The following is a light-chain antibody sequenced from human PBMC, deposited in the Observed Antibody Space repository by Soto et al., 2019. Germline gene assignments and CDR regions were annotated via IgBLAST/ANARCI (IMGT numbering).Light chain of an antibody. CDR2: EDN. Sequence: NFMLTQPHSVSESPGKTVTISCTRSSGSIASNYVQWYQQRPGSSPTTVIYEDNQRPSGVPDRFSGSIDSSSNSASLTISGLKTEDEADYYRQSQKVFGGGTKLTVL. CDR3: QSQKV. V-gene: IGLV6-57*01. CDR1: SGSIASNY. J-gene: IGLJ3*02.